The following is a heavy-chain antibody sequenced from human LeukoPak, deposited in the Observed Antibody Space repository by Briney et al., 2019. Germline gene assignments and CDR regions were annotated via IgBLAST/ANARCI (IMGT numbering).Heavy chain of an antibody. V-gene: IGHV4-59*12. CDR3: ARAGGHTTLDAFDI. Sequence: SETLSLTCTVSGGSISSYYWSWIRQPPGKGLEWIGYIYYSGSTNYNPSLKSRVTISVDTSKNQFSLKLSSVTAADTAVYYCARAGGHTTLDAFDIWGQGTMVTVSS. CDR2: IYYSGST. D-gene: IGHD1-1*01. CDR1: GGSISSYY. J-gene: IGHJ3*02.